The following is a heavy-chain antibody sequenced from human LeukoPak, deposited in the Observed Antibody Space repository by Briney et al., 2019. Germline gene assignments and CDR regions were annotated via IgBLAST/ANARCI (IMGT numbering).Heavy chain of an antibody. Sequence: SETLSRTCTVSGGSIISSSYYWGWIRQPPGKGLEWIGSIYYSGSTYYNPSLKSRVTISVDTSKNQFSLKLSSVTAADTAVYYCARAPDENYDSWSGYRNYFDYWGQGTLVTVSS. CDR1: GGSIISSSYY. CDR2: IYYSGST. D-gene: IGHD3-3*01. CDR3: ARAPDENYDSWSGYRNYFDY. J-gene: IGHJ4*02. V-gene: IGHV4-39*07.